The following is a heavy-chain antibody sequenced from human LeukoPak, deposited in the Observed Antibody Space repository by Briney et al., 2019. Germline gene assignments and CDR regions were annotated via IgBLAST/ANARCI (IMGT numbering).Heavy chain of an antibody. CDR2: GDYSGGT. Sequence: SETLSLTCTVSSDFFSSVTDYWAWIRQPPGKGLEWIASGDYSGGTYYNPSLESRVAISADMSKNQISLKLSSVTAADTALYYCARERGEEYSSGWYKTNFFDTWGQGTRVTVSA. CDR3: ARERGEEYSSGWYKTNFFDT. CDR1: SDFFSSVTDY. D-gene: IGHD6-19*01. V-gene: IGHV4-39*07. J-gene: IGHJ4*02.